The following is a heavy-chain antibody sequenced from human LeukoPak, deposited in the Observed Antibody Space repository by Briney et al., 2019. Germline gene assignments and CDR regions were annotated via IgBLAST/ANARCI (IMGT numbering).Heavy chain of an antibody. CDR2: INHSGST. Sequence: SETLSLTCAVYGGSFSGYYWSWIRQPPGKGLEWIGEINHSGSTNYNPSLKSRVTISVDTSKNQFSLKLSSVTAADTAVYYCARADIVATIDYYYYYMDVWGKGTTATVSS. V-gene: IGHV4-34*01. CDR3: ARADIVATIDYYYYYMDV. CDR1: GGSFSGYY. D-gene: IGHD5-12*01. J-gene: IGHJ6*03.